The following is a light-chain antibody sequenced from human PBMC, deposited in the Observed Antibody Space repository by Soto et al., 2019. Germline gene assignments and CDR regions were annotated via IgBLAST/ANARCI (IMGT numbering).Light chain of an antibody. J-gene: IGKJ2*01. CDR3: QQYNSYSPYT. Sequence: DIQMTQSPSTLSASVGDRFTITCRASQSISSWLAWYQQKPGKAPKLLIYQASSLESGVPSRFSGSGSGTEFTLTISSLQTDDFATYYCQQYNSYSPYTFGQGTKLEVK. CDR1: QSISSW. V-gene: IGKV1-5*03. CDR2: QAS.